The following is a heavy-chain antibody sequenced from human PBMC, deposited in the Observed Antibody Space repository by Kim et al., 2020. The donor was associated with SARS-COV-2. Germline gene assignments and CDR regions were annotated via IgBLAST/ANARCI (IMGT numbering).Heavy chain of an antibody. J-gene: IGHJ6*02. V-gene: IGHV3-30*18. CDR1: GFTFSSYG. D-gene: IGHD2-8*01. CDR3: AKDWAMLTAGYYGMDV. Sequence: GGSLRLSCAASGFTFSSYGMHWVRQAPGKGLEWVAVISYDGSNKYYADSVKGRFTISRDNSKNTLYLQMNSLRAEDTAVYYCAKDWAMLTAGYYGMDVWGQGTTVTVSS. CDR2: ISYDGSNK.